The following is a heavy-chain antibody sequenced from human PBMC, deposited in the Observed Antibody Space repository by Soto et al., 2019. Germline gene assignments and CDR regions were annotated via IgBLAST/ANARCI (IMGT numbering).Heavy chain of an antibody. J-gene: IGHJ4*02. V-gene: IGHV4-59*01. CDR2: IYYSGST. Sequence: ETLSLTCTVSGGSISSYYWSWIRQPPGKGLEWIGYIYYSGSTNYNPSLKSRVTISVDTSKNQFSLKLSSVTAADTAVYYCARLTYYYDSSGYFDYWGQGTLVTVSS. D-gene: IGHD3-22*01. CDR3: ARLTYYYDSSGYFDY. CDR1: GGSISSYY.